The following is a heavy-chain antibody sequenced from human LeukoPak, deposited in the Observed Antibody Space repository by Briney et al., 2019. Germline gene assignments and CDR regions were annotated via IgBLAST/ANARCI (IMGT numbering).Heavy chain of an antibody. Sequence: GGSLRLSCTASGFTFSDYAMSWVRQAPGKGLEWVSGISGSGGSIRYADSVKGRFIISRDNSKNTLYLQMNSLRAEDTAVYYCAKGGDGYNYYFDYWGQETLVTVSS. CDR3: AKGGDGYNYYFDY. CDR2: ISGSGGSI. D-gene: IGHD5-24*01. V-gene: IGHV3-23*01. CDR1: GFTFSDYA. J-gene: IGHJ4*02.